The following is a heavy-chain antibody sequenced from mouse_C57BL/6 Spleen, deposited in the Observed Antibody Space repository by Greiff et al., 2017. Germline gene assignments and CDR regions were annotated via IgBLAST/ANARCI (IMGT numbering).Heavy chain of an antibody. CDR1: GYTFTSYW. Sequence: VQLQQPGAELVRPGTSVKLSCKASGYTFTSYWMHWVKQRPGQGLEWIGVIDPSDSYTNYNQKFKGKATLTVDTSSSTAYMQLSRLTSEDSAVYYCARRGIYYYGSSSYYFDYWGQGTTLTVSS. V-gene: IGHV1-59*01. D-gene: IGHD1-1*01. CDR2: IDPSDSYT. J-gene: IGHJ2*01. CDR3: ARRGIYYYGSSSYYFDY.